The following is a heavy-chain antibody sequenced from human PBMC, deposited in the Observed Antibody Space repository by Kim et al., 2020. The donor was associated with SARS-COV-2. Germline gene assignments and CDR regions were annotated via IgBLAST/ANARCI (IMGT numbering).Heavy chain of an antibody. J-gene: IGHJ4*02. CDR3: AVVPGR. V-gene: IGHV3-23*01. Sequence: SGIGRSTYYADSVRGRFTISRDKSKNTVYLQMISLRADDSAIYFCAVVPGRWGQGTLVTVSS. CDR2: SGIGRST.